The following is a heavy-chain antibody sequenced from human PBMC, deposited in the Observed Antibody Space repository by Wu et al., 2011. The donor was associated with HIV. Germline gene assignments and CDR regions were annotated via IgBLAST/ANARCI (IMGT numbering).Heavy chain of an antibody. CDR3: ARDLSGTFDS. CDR1: GYTFTTYD. D-gene: IGHD6-19*01. Sequence: QVQLVQSGTEVKKPGASVKVSCKTSGYTFTTYDINWVRQATGQGLEWMGWMNPNSGNTGYAQKFQGRLTATTDESTNTAYMELSSLRSDDTAVYFXARDLSGTFDSWGQGTLVTVSS. J-gene: IGHJ4*02. CDR2: MNPNSGNT. V-gene: IGHV1-8*02.